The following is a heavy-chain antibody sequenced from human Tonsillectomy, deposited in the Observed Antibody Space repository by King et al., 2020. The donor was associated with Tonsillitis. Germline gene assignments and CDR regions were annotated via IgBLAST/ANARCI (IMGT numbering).Heavy chain of an antibody. D-gene: IGHD3-22*01. CDR3: ARDLHYHTSGDFGY. V-gene: IGHV1-2*02. Sequence: QLVQSGAEMKKPEASMRVSCKASSYTFTDHYIHWVRQATGQGIEWMGWVNPASGGTRFAQRFQGRVTMTSDTSTNTTYMELSRLGSDDTAVYYCARDLHYHTSGDFGYWGQGTLVTVSS. J-gene: IGHJ4*02. CDR1: SYTFTDHY. CDR2: VNPASGGT.